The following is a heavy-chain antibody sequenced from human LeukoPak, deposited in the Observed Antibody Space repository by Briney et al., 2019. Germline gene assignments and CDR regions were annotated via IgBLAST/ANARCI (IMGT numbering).Heavy chain of an antibody. D-gene: IGHD3-10*02. CDR2: IRYGSNK. J-gene: IGHJ6*04. V-gene: IGHV3-30*02. Sequence: GGSLILSCAASGFTFSSYGMHWVRQAPGKGLEWVAFIRYGSNKHYADSVKGRFTISRDNSKNTLYLQMNSLRAEDTAVYYCAELGITMIGGVWGKGTTVTISS. CDR3: AELGITMIGGV. CDR1: GFTFSSYG.